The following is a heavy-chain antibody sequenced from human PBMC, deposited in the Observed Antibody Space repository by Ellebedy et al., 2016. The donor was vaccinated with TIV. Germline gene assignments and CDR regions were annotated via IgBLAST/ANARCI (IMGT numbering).Heavy chain of an antibody. CDR3: ASSSGSYILDWFEP. CDR1: GYTFGNYG. J-gene: IGHJ5*02. CDR2: ISAHSGNT. Sequence: ASVKVSCKASGYTFGNYGITWVRQAPGQGLEWMGWISAHSGNTKYAQNLQGRVTMTADTSTSTAYMELRSLRSDDTAVYYCASSSGSYILDWFEPWGQGTLVTVSS. V-gene: IGHV1-18*04. D-gene: IGHD3-10*01.